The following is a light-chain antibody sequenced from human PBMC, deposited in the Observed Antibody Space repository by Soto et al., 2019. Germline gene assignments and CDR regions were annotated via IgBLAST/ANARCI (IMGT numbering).Light chain of an antibody. CDR3: QQYNSYSRT. J-gene: IGKJ1*01. CDR1: QGVSTW. CDR2: KAS. Sequence: DIQMTQSPSYVSASVGDRVSITCRASQGVSTWLAWYQQKPGRAPKLLIYKASSLESGVPSRFSGSGSGTEFTLTISSLQPDDFGTYYCQQYNSYSRTFGQGTKVDIK. V-gene: IGKV1-5*03.